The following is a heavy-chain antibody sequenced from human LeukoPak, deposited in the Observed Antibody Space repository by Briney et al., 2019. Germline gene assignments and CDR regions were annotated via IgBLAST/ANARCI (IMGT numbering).Heavy chain of an antibody. CDR1: GFTFSSYW. CDR3: ARSNSSAFDI. V-gene: IGHV3-7*01. D-gene: IGHD4-23*01. Sequence: GGSLRLSCAVSGFTFSSYWMSWVRQAPGKGLEWVANIKQDGSEKYYVDSVKGRFTISRDNAKNSLYLQMSSLRAEDTAVYYCARSNSSAFDIWGQGTTVTVSS. CDR2: IKQDGSEK. J-gene: IGHJ3*02.